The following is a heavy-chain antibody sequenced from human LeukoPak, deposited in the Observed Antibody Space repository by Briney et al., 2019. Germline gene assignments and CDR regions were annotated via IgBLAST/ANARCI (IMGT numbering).Heavy chain of an antibody. CDR2: ISGSGGST. V-gene: IGHV3-23*01. CDR1: GFTFSSYA. J-gene: IGHJ3*02. Sequence: TGGSLRLSCAASGFTFSSYAMSWVRQAPGKGLEWVSAISGSGGSTYYADSVKGRFTISRDNSKNTLYLQMNSLRAEDTAVYYCAKDVLPDHTIFGVVIRNAFDIWGQGTMVTVSS. CDR3: AKDVLPDHTIFGVVIRNAFDI. D-gene: IGHD3-3*01.